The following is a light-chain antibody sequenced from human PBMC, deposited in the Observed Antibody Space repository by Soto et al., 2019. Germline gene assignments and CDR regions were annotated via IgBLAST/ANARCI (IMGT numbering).Light chain of an antibody. CDR2: EVR. V-gene: IGLV2-14*01. J-gene: IGLJ1*01. CDR1: SSDIGSYNY. Sequence: QSALTQPASVSGSPGQSITISCTGTSSDIGSYNYVSWYQQHPDKAPNLIIYEVRDRPSGISSRFSGSKSGNTASLTISGLQKEDEADYYCSSYTRSSILFGAGTKLTVL. CDR3: SSYTRSSIL.